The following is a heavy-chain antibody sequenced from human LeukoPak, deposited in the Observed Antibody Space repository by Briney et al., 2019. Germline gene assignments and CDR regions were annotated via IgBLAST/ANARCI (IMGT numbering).Heavy chain of an antibody. Sequence: SETLSLTCTVSGCSISSYYWTWIRHPPGKGREWSGYIHYTGSTNYNRSLRSRVTISVDTSKNQFSLKLSSVTAGDTAVYYCARVEEGYGSGRRENYYYYYMDVWGKGTTVTISS. D-gene: IGHD3-10*01. CDR3: ARVEEGYGSGRRENYYYYYMDV. J-gene: IGHJ6*03. CDR2: IHYTGST. CDR1: GCSISSYY. V-gene: IGHV4-59*01.